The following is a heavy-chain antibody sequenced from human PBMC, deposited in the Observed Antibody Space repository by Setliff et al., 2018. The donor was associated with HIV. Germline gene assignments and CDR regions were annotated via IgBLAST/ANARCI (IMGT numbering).Heavy chain of an antibody. D-gene: IGHD2-2*03. CDR1: GYSFTNYW. CDR3: ARHGYCSGTSCSEYYYYYGMDV. Sequence: GESLKISCKGSGYSFTNYWIGWVRQMPGKGLEWMGIIYPGDSDARYSPSFQGQVTISADKYISTAYLQWSSLKASDTAMYYCARHGYCSGTSCSEYYYYYGMDVWGQGTTVTVSS. J-gene: IGHJ6*02. CDR2: IYPGDSDA. V-gene: IGHV5-51*01.